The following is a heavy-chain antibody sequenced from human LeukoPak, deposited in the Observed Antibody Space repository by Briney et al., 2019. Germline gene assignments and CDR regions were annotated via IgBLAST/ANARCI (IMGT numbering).Heavy chain of an antibody. CDR1: GGXISSYY. CDR3: ARHPPQGYSSGLYYFDY. V-gene: IGHV4-59*08. CDR2: IYDSGRT. D-gene: IGHD6-19*01. J-gene: IGHJ4*02. Sequence: PSETLSLTCTVSGGXISSYYWSWIRQPPGKGLEWIGHIYDSGRTNYNPSLKSRVTISVDTSKNQFSLKLSSVTAADTAVYYCARHPPQGYSSGLYYFDYWGQGTLVTVSS.